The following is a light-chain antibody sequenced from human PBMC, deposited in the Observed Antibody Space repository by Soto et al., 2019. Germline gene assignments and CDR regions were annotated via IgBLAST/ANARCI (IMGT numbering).Light chain of an antibody. CDR3: VLYMGSGISNVV. Sequence: QTVVTQEPSFSVSPGGTVTLTCGLSSGSVSTSYYPSWYRQTPCQPPRTLIYSTNTRSSGVPDRFSGSILGNKAALTITGAQADDESDYYCVLYMGSGISNVVFGGGTKLTVL. CDR2: STN. V-gene: IGLV8-61*01. J-gene: IGLJ2*01. CDR1: SGSVSTSYY.